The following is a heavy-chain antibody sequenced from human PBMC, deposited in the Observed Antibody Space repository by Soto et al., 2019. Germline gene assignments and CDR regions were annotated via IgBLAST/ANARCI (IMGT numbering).Heavy chain of an antibody. CDR2: GSYSGTT. D-gene: IGHD4-17*01. J-gene: IGHJ4*02. CDR3: ARAATVTQFDY. Sequence: QVQLQESGPGLVKPSETLSLTCTVSGVSVSSGSFYWAWIRQPPGKGLEWIGFGSYSGTTNYKPSLKSRVTISVDTSRSQISLKVSSLTAAATAVYYWARAATVTQFDYWGRGTLVTVSS. V-gene: IGHV4-61*01. CDR1: GVSVSSGSFY.